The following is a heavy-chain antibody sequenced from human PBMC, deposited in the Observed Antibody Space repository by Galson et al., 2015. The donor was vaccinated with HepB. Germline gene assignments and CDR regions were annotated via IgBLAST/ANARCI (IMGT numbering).Heavy chain of an antibody. D-gene: IGHD2-15*01. CDR2: MNPNSGNT. CDR1: GYTFTSYD. CDR3: ARAPYCSGGSCYSLYYYYYYMDV. J-gene: IGHJ6*03. V-gene: IGHV1-8*01. Sequence: SVKVSCKASGYTFTSYDISWVRQATGQGLEWMGWMNPNSGNTGYAQKFQGRVTMTRNTSISTAYMELSSLRSEDTAVYYCARAPYCSGGSCYSLYYYYYYMDVWGKGTTVTVSS.